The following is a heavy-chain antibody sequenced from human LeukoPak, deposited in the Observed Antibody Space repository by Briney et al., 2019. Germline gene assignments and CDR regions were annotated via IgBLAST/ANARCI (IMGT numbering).Heavy chain of an antibody. V-gene: IGHV3-48*03. D-gene: IGHD2/OR15-2a*01. CDR1: GFTFSSYE. J-gene: IGHJ3*02. Sequence: GGSLRLSCAASGFTFSSYEMNWVRQGPGKGLEWVSYISSSGTTKYYADSVKGRFTLFRDNAKKSLSLQMNSLRAEDTAIYYCARSNRDAFDMWGQGTVVTVSS. CDR3: ARSNRDAFDM. CDR2: ISSSGTTK.